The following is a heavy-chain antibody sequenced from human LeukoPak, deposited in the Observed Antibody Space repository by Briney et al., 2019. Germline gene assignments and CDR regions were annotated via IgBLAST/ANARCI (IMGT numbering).Heavy chain of an antibody. Sequence: ASVKVSCKASGYTFTNYGISWVRQAPGQGLEWMGWISAYNANTNYARKLQGRVTMTTDTSTSTAYMELRSLRSDDTAVYYCARCYSSSWQRLDNWGQGTLVIVSS. CDR1: GYTFTNYG. V-gene: IGHV1-18*01. J-gene: IGHJ4*02. D-gene: IGHD6-13*01. CDR2: ISAYNANT. CDR3: ARCYSSSWQRLDN.